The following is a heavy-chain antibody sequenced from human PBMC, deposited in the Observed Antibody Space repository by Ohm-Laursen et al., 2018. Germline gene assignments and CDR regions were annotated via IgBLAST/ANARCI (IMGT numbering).Heavy chain of an antibody. CDR2: IYYSGST. CDR1: GGSISSYY. D-gene: IGHD7-27*01. Sequence: SDTLSLTCTVSGGSISSYYWSWIRQPPGKGLEWIGYIYYSGSTNYNPSLKSRVTISVDTSKNQFSLKLSSVIAADTAVYYCARALGGYPISYYYGMDVWGQGTTVTVSS. V-gene: IGHV4-59*07. CDR3: ARALGGYPISYYYGMDV. J-gene: IGHJ6*02.